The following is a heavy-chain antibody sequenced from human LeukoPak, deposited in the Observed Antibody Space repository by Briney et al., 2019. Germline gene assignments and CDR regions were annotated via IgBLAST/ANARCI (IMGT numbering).Heavy chain of an antibody. CDR2: IKQDGSEK. V-gene: IGHV3-7*01. CDR1: GFTFSSYW. D-gene: IGHD3-3*01. J-gene: IGHJ6*02. CDR3: ARDAYLRYYDFWSGTDYYYYGMDV. Sequence: GGSLRHSCAASGFTFSSYWMSWVRQAPGKGLEWVANIKQDGSEKYYVDSVKGRFTISRDNAKNSLYLQMNSLRAEDTAVYYCARDAYLRYYDFWSGTDYYYYGMDVWGQGTTVTVSS.